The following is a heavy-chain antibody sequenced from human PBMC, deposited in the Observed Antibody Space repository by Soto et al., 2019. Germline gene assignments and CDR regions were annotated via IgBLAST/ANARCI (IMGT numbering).Heavy chain of an antibody. CDR1: GFRFTSLG. D-gene: IGHD2-15*01. V-gene: IGHV3-48*04. CDR3: TRGGAARPDY. CDR2: ISGLSATT. Sequence: DVVLVNSGGGFVRPGESLRLSCGASGFRFTSLGMNWVRQGPGKGLEWLSYISGLSATTYYADSVRGRFTVSRDNDMNLVFLQLNNLRGDDTAVYYSTRGGAARPDYWGQGSRVVVSS. J-gene: IGHJ4*01.